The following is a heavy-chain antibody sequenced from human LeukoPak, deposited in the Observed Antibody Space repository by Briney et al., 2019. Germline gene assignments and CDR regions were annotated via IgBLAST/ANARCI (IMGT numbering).Heavy chain of an antibody. CDR3: ATKQWLAPPPDS. CDR2: INTDGTVT. V-gene: IGHV3-74*01. J-gene: IGHJ4*02. CDR1: GFTLSKYW. Sequence: GGSLRLSCAASGFTLSKYWMLWVRQAPGKGLESVSRINTDGTVTTYADSVKGRFTVSRDNADNTMFLQMNSVRDEDTAVYYCATKQWLAPPPDSWGQGTPVTVSS. D-gene: IGHD6-19*01.